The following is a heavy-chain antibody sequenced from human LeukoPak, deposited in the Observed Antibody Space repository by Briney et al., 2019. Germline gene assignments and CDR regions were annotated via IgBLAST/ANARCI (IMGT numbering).Heavy chain of an antibody. V-gene: IGHV3-49*04. Sequence: GGSLRLSCTTSGFAFDDFGMSWVRQPAGKGLEWVGFIRRRAYGGAAEYAASVKGRFIISRDDSKVSAYLQMNSLKTEDTAVYYCSRNGLVDFDYWGQGSRVIVSP. CDR3: SRNGLVDFDY. CDR2: IRRRAYGGAA. CDR1: GFAFDDFG. J-gene: IGHJ4*02.